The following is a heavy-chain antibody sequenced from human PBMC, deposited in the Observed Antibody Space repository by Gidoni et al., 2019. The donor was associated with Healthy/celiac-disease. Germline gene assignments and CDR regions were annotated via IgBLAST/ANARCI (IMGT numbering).Heavy chain of an antibody. J-gene: IGHJ4*02. CDR3: ASVLRGDFAFDY. V-gene: IGHV4-39*01. D-gene: IGHD3-3*01. CDR2: MYHSGST. Sequence: LQLQVSCPGLVKSSETLSLTCTVSVGSISSSSYYWGWIRVPPGKGLEWIGSMYHSGSTYYNPSLKGRVTVSVDTSKNQFSLKVSSVTAADTAVYYCASVLRGDFAFDYWGQGTLVTVSS. CDR1: VGSISSSSYY.